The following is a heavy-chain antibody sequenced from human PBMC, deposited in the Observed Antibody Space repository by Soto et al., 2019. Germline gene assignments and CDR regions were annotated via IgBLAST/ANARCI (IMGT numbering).Heavy chain of an antibody. D-gene: IGHD2-2*01. CDR2: IYTSGST. CDR3: ASERRSSHERLNRPTQSYYYGMDV. CDR1: GGSISSYY. V-gene: IGHV4-4*07. J-gene: IGHJ6*02. Sequence: SETLSLTCTVSGGSISSYYWSWIRQPAGKGLEWIGRIYTSGSTNYNPSLKSRVTMSVDTSKNQFSLKLSSVTAADTAVYYCASERRSSHERLNRPTQSYYYGMDVWGQGTTVTVSS.